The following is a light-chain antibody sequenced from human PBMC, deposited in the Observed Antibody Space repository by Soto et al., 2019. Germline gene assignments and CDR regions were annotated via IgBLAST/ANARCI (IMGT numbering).Light chain of an antibody. CDR3: GSYTTSHVI. CDR2: EVS. Sequence: QSALTQPASVSGSPGQSITISCTGTSSDVGGYDYVSWYQQLPGKAPKLMIYEVSNRPSGVSNRFSGSKSGNTASLTISGLQAEDEADYYCGSYTTSHVIFGGGTKLTVL. J-gene: IGLJ2*01. CDR1: SSDVGGYDY. V-gene: IGLV2-14*01.